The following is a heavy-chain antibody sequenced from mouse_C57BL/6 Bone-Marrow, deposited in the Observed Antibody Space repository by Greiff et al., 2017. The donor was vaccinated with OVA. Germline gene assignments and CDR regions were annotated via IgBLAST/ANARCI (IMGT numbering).Heavy chain of an antibody. CDR2: ISSGSSTI. CDR1: GFTFSDYG. Sequence: EVQLVESGGGLVKPGGSLKLSCAASGFTFSDYGMHWVRQAPEKGLEWVAYISSGSSTIYYADTVTGRFTISRDNAKNTLFLQTTSLRSEDTAMYYWARPALITTVVAHFDYWGQGTTLTVSS. CDR3: ARPALITTVVAHFDY. D-gene: IGHD1-1*01. V-gene: IGHV5-17*01. J-gene: IGHJ2*01.